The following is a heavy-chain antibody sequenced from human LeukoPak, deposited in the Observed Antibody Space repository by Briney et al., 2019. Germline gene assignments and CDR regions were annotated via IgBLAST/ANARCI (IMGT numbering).Heavy chain of an antibody. CDR1: GLTFSTSG. J-gene: IGHJ4*02. D-gene: IGHD1-14*01. Sequence: GGSLRLSCTASGLTFSTSGFNWVRQAPGKGLEWVASIGPTGSDRYHADSIKGRFPISRGNANNFLYLQMNSLRAEDTAVYYCATETNGRHYDYWGQGTLLTVSS. V-gene: IGHV3-21*06. CDR3: ATETNGRHYDY. CDR2: IGPTGSDR.